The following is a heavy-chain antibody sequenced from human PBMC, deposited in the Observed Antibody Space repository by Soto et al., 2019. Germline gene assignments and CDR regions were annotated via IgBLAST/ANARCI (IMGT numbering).Heavy chain of an antibody. CDR2: IGSSGLSV. J-gene: IGHJ6*03. CDR1: GFTFSDYQ. V-gene: IGHV3-11*01. D-gene: IGHD2-2*01. CDR3: ARDLRQLLSHNYYYYDVDV. Sequence: QVHLVESGGGLVKPGGSLRLSCAASGFTFSDYQMSWIRQAPGKGLEWVSYIGSSGLSVYYEDSVKGRFTISRDNANNSLYLQMNSLRAEDSAVYYCARDLRQLLSHNYYYYDVDVWGKGTTVSVSS.